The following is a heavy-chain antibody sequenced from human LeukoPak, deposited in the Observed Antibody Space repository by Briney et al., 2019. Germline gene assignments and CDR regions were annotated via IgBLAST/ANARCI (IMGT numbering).Heavy chain of an antibody. CDR2: MNPNSGNT. J-gene: IGHJ5*02. V-gene: IGHV1-8*02. Sequence: ASVKVSCKASGYTFTSYGISWVRQATGQGLEWMGWMNPNSGNTGYAQKFQGRVTMTRNTSISTAYMELSSLRSEDTAVYYCARGLAAAGPSFDPWGQGTLVTVSS. CDR1: GYTFTSYG. CDR3: ARGLAAAGPSFDP. D-gene: IGHD6-13*01.